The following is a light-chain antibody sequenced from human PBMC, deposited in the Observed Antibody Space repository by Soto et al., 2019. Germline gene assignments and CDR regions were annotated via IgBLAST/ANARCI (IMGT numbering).Light chain of an antibody. CDR2: EVS. Sequence: QSLLTQPPSVSGSPGQSVAISCTGNSSEVGSYNRVSWYQQPPGAAPKLMIYEVSNRPSGVPDRFSGSKSGNTASLTISGLQAEDEADYYCNSYTGSSTYVFGTGTKVTVL. CDR3: NSYTGSSTYV. V-gene: IGLV2-18*02. CDR1: SSEVGSYNR. J-gene: IGLJ1*01.